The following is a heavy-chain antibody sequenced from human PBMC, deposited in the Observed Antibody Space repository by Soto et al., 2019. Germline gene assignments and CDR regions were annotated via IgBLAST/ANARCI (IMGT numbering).Heavy chain of an antibody. D-gene: IGHD2-2*01. Sequence: GGLRLSCAASGFTFSSYSMNWVRQAPGKGLEWVSYISSSSSTIYYADSVKGRFTISRDNAKNSLYLQMNSLRAEDTAVYYCARDGIVVVPAPPGAFDIWGQGTMVTVSS. CDR2: ISSSSSTI. CDR1: GFTFSSYS. V-gene: IGHV3-48*01. J-gene: IGHJ3*02. CDR3: ARDGIVVVPAPPGAFDI.